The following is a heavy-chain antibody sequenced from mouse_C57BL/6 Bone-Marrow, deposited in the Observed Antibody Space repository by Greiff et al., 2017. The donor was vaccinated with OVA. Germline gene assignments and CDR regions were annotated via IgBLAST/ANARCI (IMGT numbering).Heavy chain of an antibody. Sequence: VQLQQSGPELAKPGASVKIPCKASGYTFTDYNMDWVKQSHGKSLEWIGEINSNNGGTIYNQKFKGKATLTVDKSSSPAYMELRSLTSEDTAVYYCARGGYYDYDGGAWFAYWGQGTLVTVSA. J-gene: IGHJ3*01. V-gene: IGHV1-18*01. CDR3: ARGGYYDYDGGAWFAY. CDR1: GYTFTDYN. CDR2: INSNNGGT. D-gene: IGHD2-4*01.